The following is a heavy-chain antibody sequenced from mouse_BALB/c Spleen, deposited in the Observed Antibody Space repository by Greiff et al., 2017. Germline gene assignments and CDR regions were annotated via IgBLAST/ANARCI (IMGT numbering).Heavy chain of an antibody. CDR3: ARRGHYAMDY. V-gene: IGHV1-4*01. Sequence: VKLMESGAELARPGASVKMSCKASGYTFTSYTMHWVKQRPGQGLEWIGYINPSSGYTNYNQKFKDKATLTADKSSSTAYMQLSSLTSEDSAVYYCARRGHYAMDYWGQGTSVTVSS. CDR2: INPSSGYT. CDR1: GYTFTSYT. J-gene: IGHJ4*01.